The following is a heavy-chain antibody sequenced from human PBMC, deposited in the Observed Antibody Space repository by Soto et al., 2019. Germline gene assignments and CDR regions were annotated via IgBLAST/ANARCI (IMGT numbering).Heavy chain of an antibody. D-gene: IGHD3-22*01. CDR3: ASVGRYYDSSGYFVDF. J-gene: IGHJ4*02. CDR2: VYYSGST. CDR1: DGYIINKTYY. Sequence: FAIMSHTYSVSDGYIINKTYYWSWNRQPPGKRLEWIWYVYYSGSTNYNPSLKSRVTISVDTSKNQLSLKLSSVTAADTAVYYCASVGRYYDSSGYFVDFLGQGTLVTV. V-gene: IGHV4-61*01.